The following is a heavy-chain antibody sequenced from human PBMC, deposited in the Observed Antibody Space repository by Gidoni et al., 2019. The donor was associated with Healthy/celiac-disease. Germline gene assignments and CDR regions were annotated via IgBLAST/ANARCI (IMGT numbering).Heavy chain of an antibody. CDR3: ARDQLPYYYDSSGYPAEYFQH. V-gene: IGHV3-48*02. D-gene: IGHD3-22*01. Sequence: EVQLVESGGGLVQPGGSLRLSCAASGFTFSSYSMTWVRQAPGKGLEWVSYISSSSSTIYYADSVKGRFTISRDNAKNSLYLQMNSLRDEDTAVYYCARDQLPYYYDSSGYPAEYFQHWGQGTLVTVSS. CDR1: GFTFSSYS. CDR2: ISSSSSTI. J-gene: IGHJ1*01.